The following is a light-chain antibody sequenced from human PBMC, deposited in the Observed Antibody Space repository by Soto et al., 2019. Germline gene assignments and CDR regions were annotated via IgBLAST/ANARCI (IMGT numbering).Light chain of an antibody. CDR3: QQCHKWPRIT. J-gene: IGKJ5*01. CDR1: QSVGGD. CDR2: GAS. Sequence: EIVMTQSPATVSVSPGERATLSCTSSQSVGGDLAWYQQKPGQAPRLLIYGASSRAPGIPDRFSGSGSGTEFTLTISSLESEDVAVYYCQQCHKWPRITFGPGTRLEIK. V-gene: IGKV3-15*01.